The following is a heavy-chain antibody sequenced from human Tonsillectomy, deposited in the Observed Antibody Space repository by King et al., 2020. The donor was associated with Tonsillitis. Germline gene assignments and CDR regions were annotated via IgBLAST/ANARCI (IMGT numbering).Heavy chain of an antibody. J-gene: IGHJ4*02. V-gene: IGHV3-48*02. CDR3: ARVPFGGYYGSGTYEDY. CDR1: GFTFSTYS. Sequence: VQLVESGGGLVQPGGSLRLSCAASGFTFSTYSMNWVRQAPGKGLEWVSYISRSSTTIYYADSVKGRFTISRDNAKNSLYLQMNSLRDEDTAVYYCARVPFGGYYGSGTYEDYWGQGTLVSVSS. CDR2: ISRSSTTI. D-gene: IGHD3-10*01.